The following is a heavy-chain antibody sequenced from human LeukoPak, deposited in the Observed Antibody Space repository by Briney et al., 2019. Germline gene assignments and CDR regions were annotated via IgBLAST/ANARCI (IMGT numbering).Heavy chain of an antibody. CDR1: GLPFGDYA. D-gene: IGHD3-3*01. Sequence: PGGSLRLSCTAPGLPFGDYAMSWVRRAPGRGVGWVGFFRSKAYGGTTEYAASVKGRFTISRDDSKSIAYLQMNSLKTKDTAVYYCTRNYYDLWSGDYNNDYWGQGTLVTVSS. J-gene: IGHJ4*02. CDR3: TRNYYDLWSGDYNNDY. V-gene: IGHV3-49*04. CDR2: FRSKAYGGTT.